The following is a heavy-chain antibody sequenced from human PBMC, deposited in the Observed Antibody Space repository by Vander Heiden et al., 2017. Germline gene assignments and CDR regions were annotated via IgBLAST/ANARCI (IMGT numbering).Heavy chain of an antibody. CDR3: ARDRFPFFQH. D-gene: IGHD3-10*01. J-gene: IGHJ1*01. V-gene: IGHV3-7*01. Sequence: EVQLVESGGGLVQPGGSLRLSCAASAFTFSSYWMSWVRQAPGKGLEWVANIKQDGSEKFYVDSVKGRFTISRDNAKNSLYLQMNSLRAEDTAVYYCARDRFPFFQHWGQGTLVTVSS. CDR2: IKQDGSEK. CDR1: AFTFSSYW.